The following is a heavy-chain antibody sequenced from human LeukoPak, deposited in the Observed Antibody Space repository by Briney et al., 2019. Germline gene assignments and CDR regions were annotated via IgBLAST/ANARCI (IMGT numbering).Heavy chain of an antibody. Sequence: GGSLRLSCVASGFTFISKAMSWVRQAPGKGLEWVSGVLSDGGTTYYADSVKGRFTISRDNSRNTLYLQMNSLRAEDTAVYSCARDLSGLDAFDIWGQGTMVTVSS. CDR1: GFTFISKA. J-gene: IGHJ3*02. CDR2: VLSDGGTT. V-gene: IGHV3-23*01. D-gene: IGHD3-3*02. CDR3: ARDLSGLDAFDI.